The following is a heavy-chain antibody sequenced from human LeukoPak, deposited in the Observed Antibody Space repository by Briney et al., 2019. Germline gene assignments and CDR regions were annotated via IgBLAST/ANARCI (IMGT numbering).Heavy chain of an antibody. CDR2: ISAYNGNT. V-gene: IGHV1-18*01. CDR1: GYTFTSYG. J-gene: IGHJ4*02. D-gene: IGHD2-15*01. Sequence: GASVKVSCKASGYTFTSYGISWVRQAPGQGLEWMGWISAYNGNTNYAQKLQGRVTMTTDTSTSTAYMELRSLRSDDTAGYYCVRAGGCSGGSCYPSYFDYWGQGTLVTVSS. CDR3: VRAGGCSGGSCYPSYFDY.